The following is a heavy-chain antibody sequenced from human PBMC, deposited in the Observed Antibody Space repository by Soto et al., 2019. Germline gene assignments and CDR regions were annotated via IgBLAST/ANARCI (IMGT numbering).Heavy chain of an antibody. CDR2: ISSSGSTV. J-gene: IGHJ6*02. Sequence: PGGSLRLSCAASGFTFSYHAMNWVRQAPGKGLEWISYISSSGSTVYYRDSVKGRFTISRDNAKNSLYLQMNSLRAEDMAVYYCARFYYDSSGYLPSPYYYYYGMDVWGQGTTVTVSS. CDR3: ARFYYDSSGYLPSPYYYYYGMDV. V-gene: IGHV3-48*04. D-gene: IGHD3-22*01. CDR1: GFTFSYHA.